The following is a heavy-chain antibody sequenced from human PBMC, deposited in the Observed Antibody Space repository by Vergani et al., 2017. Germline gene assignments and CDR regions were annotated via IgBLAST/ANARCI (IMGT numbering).Heavy chain of an antibody. V-gene: IGHV3-23*01. CDR3: AKAKPRNSGYDYLYYYHAMDV. J-gene: IGHJ6*02. CDR1: VFTFNHYA. D-gene: IGHD5-12*01. Sequence: EVQLLESGGDLVQPGGSLRLSCAASVFTFNHYAMNWVRQAPGKGLEWVSGISGSGGNTYYAGSVKGRFTISRDSSKNTLYLQMNSLSAGDTAVYYCAKAKPRNSGYDYLYYYHAMDVWGQGTTVTVSS. CDR2: ISGSGGNT.